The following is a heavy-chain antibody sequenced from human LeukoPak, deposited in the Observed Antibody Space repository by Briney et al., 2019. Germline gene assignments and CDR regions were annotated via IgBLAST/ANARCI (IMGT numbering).Heavy chain of an antibody. D-gene: IGHD5-24*01. CDR3: ANARGGYLFEY. Sequence: GGSLRLSCAASGFTFSSYAMSWVRQAPGKGLEWVSAISGSGGSTYYADSVKGRFTISRDNSKNTLYLQINSLRAEDTAVYYCANARGGYLFEYWGQGTLVTVSS. J-gene: IGHJ4*02. CDR2: ISGSGGST. V-gene: IGHV3-23*01. CDR1: GFTFSSYA.